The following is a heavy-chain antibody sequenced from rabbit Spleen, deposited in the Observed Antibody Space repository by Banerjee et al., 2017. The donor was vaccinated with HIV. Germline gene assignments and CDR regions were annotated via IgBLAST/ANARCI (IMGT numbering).Heavy chain of an antibody. D-gene: IGHD1-1*01. CDR1: GVSFSGDSY. CDR2: IDTGSSGFT. V-gene: IGHV1S40*01. Sequence: QSLEESGGDLVKPGASLTLTCIASGVSFSGDSYMCWVRQAPGKGLEWIACIDTGSSGFTYFASWAKGRFTISKTSSTTVTLQMTSLTAADTATYFCARDTSSSFSSYGMDLWGQGNLVTVS. CDR3: ARDTSSSFSSYGMDL. J-gene: IGHJ6*01.